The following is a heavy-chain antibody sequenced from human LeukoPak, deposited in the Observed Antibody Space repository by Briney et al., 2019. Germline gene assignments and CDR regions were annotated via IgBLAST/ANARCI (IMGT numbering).Heavy chain of an antibody. Sequence: GGSLRLSCAASGFTFSSYEMNWVRQAPGKGLEWVSYIGSSGSAIYYADSVKGRFTISRDNAKNSLYLQMNSLRAEDTAVYYCARAGYSRTGTMYYYYGMDVWGQGTRSPSP. CDR2: IGSSGSAI. CDR3: ARAGYSRTGTMYYYYGMDV. D-gene: IGHD1-1*01. V-gene: IGHV3-48*03. J-gene: IGHJ6*02. CDR1: GFTFSSYE.